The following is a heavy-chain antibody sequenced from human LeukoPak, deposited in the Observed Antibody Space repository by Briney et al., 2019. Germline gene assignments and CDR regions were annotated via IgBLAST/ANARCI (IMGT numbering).Heavy chain of an antibody. CDR2: IYYSGST. V-gene: IGHV4-59*05. CDR1: GGSISSYY. Sequence: SETLSLTCTVSGGSISSYYWSWIRQPPGKGLEWIGSIYYSGSTYYNPSLKSRVTISVDTSKNQFSLKLSSVTAADTAVYYCARLGEGEYDFWSGYYGSDYWGQGTLVTVSS. J-gene: IGHJ4*02. D-gene: IGHD3-3*01. CDR3: ARLGEGEYDFWSGYYGSDY.